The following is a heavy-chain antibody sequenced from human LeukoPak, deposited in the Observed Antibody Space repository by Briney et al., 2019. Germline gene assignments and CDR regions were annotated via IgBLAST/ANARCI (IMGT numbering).Heavy chain of an antibody. V-gene: IGHV3-21*01. J-gene: IGHJ4*02. CDR1: GFTSSRYS. Sequence: GGSLRLSCAASGFTSSRYSLNWVRQAPGKGLEWVSSISSTSSYIFYADSFKGRFTISRDNAENSLYLQMNSLRVEDTGVYFCAREGYSYGYAGDYWGQGTLVTVSS. CDR3: AREGYSYGYAGDY. CDR2: ISSTSSYI. D-gene: IGHD5-18*01.